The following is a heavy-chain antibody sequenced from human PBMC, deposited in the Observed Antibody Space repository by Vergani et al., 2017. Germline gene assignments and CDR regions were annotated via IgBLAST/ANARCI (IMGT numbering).Heavy chain of an antibody. V-gene: IGHV3-53*04. CDR1: GFTVSSNY. J-gene: IGHJ4*02. D-gene: IGHD5-24*01. Sequence: EVQLVESGGGLVQPGGSLRLSCAASGFTVSSNYMSWVRQAPGKGLEWVSVIYSGGSTYYADSVKVRFTISRHNSKNALYLQMNSLRDEDTAVYYCARSRGGDGYNGMFDYWGQGTLVTVSS. CDR3: ARSRGGDGYNGMFDY. CDR2: IYSGGST.